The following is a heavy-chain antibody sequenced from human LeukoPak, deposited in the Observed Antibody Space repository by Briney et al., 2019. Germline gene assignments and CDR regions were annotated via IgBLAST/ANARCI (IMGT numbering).Heavy chain of an antibody. D-gene: IGHD1-26*01. V-gene: IGHV3-53*01. Sequence: GGSLRLSCSASGFTFSTYGMSWVRQAPGKGLEWVSVIYSGGSTYYADSVKGRFTISRDNSKNTLYLQMNSLRAEDTAVYYCARVKVGAVDYWGQGTLVTVSS. CDR2: IYSGGST. CDR3: ARVKVGAVDY. CDR1: GFTFSTYG. J-gene: IGHJ4*02.